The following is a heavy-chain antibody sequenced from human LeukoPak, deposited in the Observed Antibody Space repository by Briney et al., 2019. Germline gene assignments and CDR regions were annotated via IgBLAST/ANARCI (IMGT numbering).Heavy chain of an antibody. J-gene: IGHJ4*02. CDR3: AKDRVVGATTDY. V-gene: IGHV3-23*01. Sequence: GGSLRLSCAASGFTFSRYAMTWVRQAPRKGLEWVSAISGSGGSTYYADSVKGRFTISRDNSKNTLYLQMNSLRAEDTAVYYCAKDRVVGATTDYWGQGTLVTVSS. CDR2: ISGSGGST. CDR1: GFTFSRYA. D-gene: IGHD1-26*01.